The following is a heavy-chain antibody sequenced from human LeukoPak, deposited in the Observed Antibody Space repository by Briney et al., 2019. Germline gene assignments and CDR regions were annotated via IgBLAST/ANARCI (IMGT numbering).Heavy chain of an antibody. J-gene: IGHJ4*02. Sequence: GGSLRLSCAASGFTLSDYYMSWIRQAPGKGLEWVSYISSSGSTIYYADSVKGRFTISRDNAKNSLYLQMNSLRAEDTAVYYCATDLPEGSSGYWTINWGQGTLVTVSS. V-gene: IGHV3-11*01. CDR3: ATDLPEGSSGYWTIN. CDR1: GFTLSDYY. D-gene: IGHD3-22*01. CDR2: ISSSGSTI.